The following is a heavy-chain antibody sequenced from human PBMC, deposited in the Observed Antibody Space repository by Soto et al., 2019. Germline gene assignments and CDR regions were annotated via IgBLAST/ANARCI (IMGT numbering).Heavy chain of an antibody. CDR1: GGTFSSYA. D-gene: IGHD6-19*01. CDR2: IIPIFGTA. V-gene: IGHV1-69*13. Sequence: GASVKVSFKASGGTFSSYAISWVRQAPGQGLEWMGGIIPIFGTANYAQKFQGRVTITADESTSTAYMELSSLRSEDTAVYYCARSSGGQWLVFDYWGQGTLVTVSS. CDR3: ARSSGGQWLVFDY. J-gene: IGHJ4*02.